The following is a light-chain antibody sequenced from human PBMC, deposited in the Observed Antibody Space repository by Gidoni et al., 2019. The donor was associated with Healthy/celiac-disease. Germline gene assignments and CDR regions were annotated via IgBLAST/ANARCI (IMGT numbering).Light chain of an antibody. CDR3: QSYDSSHVV. J-gene: IGLJ2*01. CDR2: GNS. Sequence: QSVLTQPLSVSGAPGQRVTISCTGSSSNIGAGYDVHWYQQLPGTAPKLLIYGNSNRPSGVPDRFSGSKSGTSASLAITGLQAEDEADYYCQSYDSSHVVFGGGTKLTVL. CDR1: SSNIGAGYD. V-gene: IGLV1-40*01.